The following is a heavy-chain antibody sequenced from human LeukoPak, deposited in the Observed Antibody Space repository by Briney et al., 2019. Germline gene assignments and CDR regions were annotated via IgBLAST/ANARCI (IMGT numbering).Heavy chain of an antibody. CDR1: GFTFSGYE. CDR3: ARALGTGWSQKE. CDR2: IYYSGTT. Sequence: LRLSCAVSGFTFSGYEMNWVRQAPGKGLEWIGYIYYSGTTYYSPSLKSRVTISLDTTKNRFSLKLSSVTAADTAVYYCARALGTGWSQKEWGQGTLVTVSS. D-gene: IGHD6-19*01. V-gene: IGHV4-31*02. J-gene: IGHJ4*02.